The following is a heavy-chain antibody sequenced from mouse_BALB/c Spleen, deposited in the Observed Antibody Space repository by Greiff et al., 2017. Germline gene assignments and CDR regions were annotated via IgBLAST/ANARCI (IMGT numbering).Heavy chain of an antibody. Sequence: EVMLVESGGGLVKPGGSLKLSCAASGFTFSDYYMYWVRQTPEKRLEWVATISDGGSYTYYPDSVKGRFTISRDNAKNNLYLQMSSLKSEDTAMYYCARGDPPFDYWGQGTTLTVSS. CDR2: ISDGGSYT. CDR3: ARGDPPFDY. J-gene: IGHJ2*01. CDR1: GFTFSDYY. V-gene: IGHV5-4*02.